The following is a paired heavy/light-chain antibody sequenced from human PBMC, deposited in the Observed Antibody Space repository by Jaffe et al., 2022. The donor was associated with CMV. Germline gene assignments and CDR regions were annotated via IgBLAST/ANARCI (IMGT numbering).Light chain of an antibody. CDR3: NSRDNSNDNLM. Sequence: SSELTQDPAVSVALGQTVRITCQGDSLRSYDASWYQKKPGQAPVFVISDKGKRPSGIPDRFSGSTSGDTASLTITGAQAEDEAVYYCNSRDNSNDNLMFGGGTELTVL. V-gene: IGLV3-19*01. CDR1: SLRSYD. CDR2: DKG. J-gene: IGLJ3*02.
Heavy chain of an antibody. Sequence: EVQLVESGGGLVRPGGSLRLSCAASGFTFSFYTMHWVRQAPGKGLEWVSSITSSSSSKYYADSLKGRFIISRDNAKNSLYLQMNSLRADDTAVYFCASDTMAPNPYYYYGLDVWGQGTTVTVSS. CDR1: GFTFSFYT. CDR3: ASDTMAPNPYYYYGLDV. D-gene: IGHD3-10*01. CDR2: ITSSSSSK. J-gene: IGHJ6*02. V-gene: IGHV3-21*01.